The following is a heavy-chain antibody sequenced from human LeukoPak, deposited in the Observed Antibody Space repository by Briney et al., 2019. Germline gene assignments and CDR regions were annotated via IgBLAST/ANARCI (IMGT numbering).Heavy chain of an antibody. CDR3: ARDEGQWLVQGAFDI. D-gene: IGHD6-19*01. CDR2: ISGSGGST. Sequence: TGGSLRLSCAASGFTFSSYAMSWVRQAPGKGLEWVSAISGSGGSTYYADSVKGRFTISRDNAKNSLYLQMNSLRAEDTAVYYCARDEGQWLVQGAFDIWGQGTMVTVSS. V-gene: IGHV3-23*01. J-gene: IGHJ3*02. CDR1: GFTFSSYA.